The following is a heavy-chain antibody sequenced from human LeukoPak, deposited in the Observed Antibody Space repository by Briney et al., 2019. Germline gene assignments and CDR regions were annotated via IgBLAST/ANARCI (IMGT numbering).Heavy chain of an antibody. CDR1: GGSFSDFD. J-gene: IGHJ4*02. D-gene: IGHD5-24*01. V-gene: IGHV4-34*01. Sequence: SETLSLTCAVYGGSFSDFDWTWIRQPPGKGLEWIGEINHSANTKYNPSLESRVSISVDTSKNQFSLKLRSVTAADTAVYYCERCGGYNYLDDYWVQGTLVTVSS. CDR2: INHSANT. CDR3: ERCGGYNYLDDY.